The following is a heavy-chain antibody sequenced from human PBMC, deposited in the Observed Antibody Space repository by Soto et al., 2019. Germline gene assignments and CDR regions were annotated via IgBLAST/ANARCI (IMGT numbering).Heavy chain of an antibody. J-gene: IGHJ3*02. D-gene: IGHD3-3*01. CDR3: ASKYYDFWSGYYKHAFDI. Sequence: QVQLQQSGPGLVKPSQTLSLTCAISGDSVSSNSAAWNWIRQSPSRGLEWLGRTYYRSKWYNDYAVSVKSRITINPDTSKNQFSLQLNSVTPEDTAVYYCASKYYDFWSGYYKHAFDIWGQGTMVTVSS. V-gene: IGHV6-1*01. CDR1: GDSVSSNSAA. CDR2: TYYRSKWYN.